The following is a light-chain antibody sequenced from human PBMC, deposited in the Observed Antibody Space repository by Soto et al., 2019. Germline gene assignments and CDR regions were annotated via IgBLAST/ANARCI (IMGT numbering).Light chain of an antibody. CDR3: HQYGSAPWT. CDR2: GAS. Sequence: IVLTQSPGTLSLSPGERCALSCRASQSVSSNYVAWYQQKPGQAPRLLISGASNRATGTPDRFRGSGSGTDFTLTITSLEPEDFAVYYCHQYGSAPWTFGQGTQVDIK. J-gene: IGKJ1*01. V-gene: IGKV3-20*01. CDR1: QSVSSNY.